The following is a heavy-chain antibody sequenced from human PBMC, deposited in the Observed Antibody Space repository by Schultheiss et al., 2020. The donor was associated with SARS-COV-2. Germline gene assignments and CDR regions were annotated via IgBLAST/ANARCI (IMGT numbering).Heavy chain of an antibody. CDR2: IDWDDDK. CDR3: ARSLIAAAGTGSLRNFDY. D-gene: IGHD6-13*01. CDR1: GFSLSTSGMC. V-gene: IGHV2-70*01. Sequence: SGPTLVKPTQTLTLTCTFSGFSLSTSGMCVSWIRQPPGKALEWLALIDWDDDKYYSTSLKTRLTISKDTSKNQVVLTMTNMDPVDTATYYCARSLIAAAGTGSLRNFDYWGQGTWVTVSS. J-gene: IGHJ4*02.